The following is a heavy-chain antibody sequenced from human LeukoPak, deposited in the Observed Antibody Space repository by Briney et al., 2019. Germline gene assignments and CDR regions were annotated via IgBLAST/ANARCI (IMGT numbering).Heavy chain of an antibody. CDR1: GYTFTSYY. CDR2: INPSGGST. V-gene: IGHV1-46*01. CDR3: ARAPGSSGWYGGRIDY. Sequence: ASVKVSCKASGYTFTSYYMHWVRQAPGQGLEWMGIINPSGGSTSYAQKFQGRVTMTRDTSTSTVYMELSSLRSEDTAVYYCARAPGSSGWYGGRIDYWGQGTLVTVSS. J-gene: IGHJ4*02. D-gene: IGHD6-19*01.